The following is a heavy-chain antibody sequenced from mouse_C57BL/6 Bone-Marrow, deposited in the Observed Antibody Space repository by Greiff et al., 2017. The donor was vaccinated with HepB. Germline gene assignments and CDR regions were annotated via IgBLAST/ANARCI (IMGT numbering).Heavy chain of an antibody. D-gene: IGHD2-5*01. CDR1: GFTFSSYA. CDR3: ARDQDYSNPYYYAMDY. V-gene: IGHV5-4*01. CDR2: ISDGGSYT. J-gene: IGHJ4*01. Sequence: EVKLEESGGGLVKPGGSLKLSCAASGFTFSSYALSWVRQTPEKRLEWVATISDGGSYTYYPDNVKGRFTISRDNAKNNLYLQMSHLKSEDTAMYYCARDQDYSNPYYYAMDYWGQGTSVTVSS.